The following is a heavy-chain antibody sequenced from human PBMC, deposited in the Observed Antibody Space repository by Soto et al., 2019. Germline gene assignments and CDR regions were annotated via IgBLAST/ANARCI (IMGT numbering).Heavy chain of an antibody. D-gene: IGHD6-6*01. Sequence: QVQLQESGPGLVKPSQTLSLTCTVSGGSISSGDYYWSWIRQPPGKGLEWIGYIYHSGSTYYNPSLKSRVTISVTTSKTPFSLKLSSVTAADTAVYYCARERPDGARLDPWGQGTLVTVSS. CDR1: GGSISSGDYY. CDR3: ARERPDGARLDP. J-gene: IGHJ5*02. CDR2: IYHSGST. V-gene: IGHV4-30-4*01.